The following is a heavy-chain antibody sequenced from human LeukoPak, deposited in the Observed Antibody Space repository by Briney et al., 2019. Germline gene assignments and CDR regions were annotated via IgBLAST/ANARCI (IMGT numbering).Heavy chain of an antibody. CDR1: GYTFTSYY. J-gene: IGHJ2*01. V-gene: IGHV1-46*01. Sequence: ASVKVSCKASGYTFTSYYMHWVRQAPGQGLEWMGIINPSGGSTSYAQKFQGRVTMTRDMSTSTVYMELSSLRSDDTAMYYCSREGEGEDGTGHHNWYFDLWGRGTLVTVSS. D-gene: IGHD2-8*02. CDR3: SREGEGEDGTGHHNWYFDL. CDR2: INPSGGST.